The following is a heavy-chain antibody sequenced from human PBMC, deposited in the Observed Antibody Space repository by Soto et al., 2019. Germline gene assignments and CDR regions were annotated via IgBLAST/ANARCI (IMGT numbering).Heavy chain of an antibody. J-gene: IGHJ5*02. D-gene: IGHD2-2*01. CDR1: GFTFNNYA. Sequence: GGSLRLSCAASGFTFNNYAISWVRQAPGKGLEWVSVISASGGSTSYADSVKGRFTISRDNSKNTVYLQMNGLRAEDTAVYFCAKRLGSTSTWHTHPFDRWGQGTLVTVSS. V-gene: IGHV3-23*01. CDR2: ISASGGST. CDR3: AKRLGSTSTWHTHPFDR.